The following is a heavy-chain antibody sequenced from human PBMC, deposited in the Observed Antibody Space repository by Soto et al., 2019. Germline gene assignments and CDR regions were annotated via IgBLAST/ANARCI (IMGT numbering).Heavy chain of an antibody. V-gene: IGHV4-34*01. J-gene: IGHJ4*02. CDR2: INHSGST. Sequence: SETLSLTCGVYGGSLSGFYWSWVRQPPGKGLEWIGEINHSGSTNYNPSLKSRVTISVDTSKNQFSLKLSSVTAADTAVYYCARAYGYCSATRCYPLDYWGRGTLVTVSS. D-gene: IGHD2-2*01. CDR3: ARAYGYCSATRCYPLDY. CDR1: GGSLSGFY.